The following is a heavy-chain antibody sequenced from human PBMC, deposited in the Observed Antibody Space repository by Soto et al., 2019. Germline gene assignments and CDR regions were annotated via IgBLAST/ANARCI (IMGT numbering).Heavy chain of an antibody. D-gene: IGHD6-19*01. J-gene: IGHJ6*02. CDR3: ARESVAGPLRYYYYGMDV. CDR1: GGSVSSNSYS. Sequence: LTCTVSGGSVSSNSYSWGWIRQSPGKGLEWVSVIYSGGSTYYADSVKGRFTISRHNSKNTLYLQMNSLRAEDTAVYYCARESVAGPLRYYYYGMDVWGQGTTVTVSS. V-gene: IGHV3-53*04. CDR2: IYSGGST.